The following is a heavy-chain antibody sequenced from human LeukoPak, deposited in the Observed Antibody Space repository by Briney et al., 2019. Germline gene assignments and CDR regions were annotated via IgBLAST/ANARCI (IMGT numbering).Heavy chain of an antibody. Sequence: GGSLRLSCAASGFTFSSYAMSWVRQAPGKGLEWVSAISGSGGSTYYADSVKGRFTISRDNSKNTLYLQMNSLRAEDTAVYYCAKFRDYDILNGYSSYFDYWGQGTLVTVSS. CDR2: ISGSGGST. CDR3: AKFRDYDILNGYSSYFDY. CDR1: GFTFSSYA. D-gene: IGHD3-9*01. V-gene: IGHV3-23*01. J-gene: IGHJ4*02.